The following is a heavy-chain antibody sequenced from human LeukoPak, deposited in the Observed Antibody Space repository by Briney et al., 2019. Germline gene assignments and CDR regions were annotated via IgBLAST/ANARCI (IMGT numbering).Heavy chain of an antibody. CDR2: IKQDGSEK. CDR1: GFTFSSYW. CDR3: ARDIDCSSTSCYYDAFDI. D-gene: IGHD2-2*01. J-gene: IGHJ3*02. V-gene: IGHV3-7*01. Sequence: GGSLRLSCAASGFTFSSYWMSWVRQAPGKGLEWVANIKQDGSEKYYVDSVKGRFTISRDNAKNSLYLQMNSLRAEDTAVYYCARDIDCSSTSCYYDAFDIWGQGTMVTVSS.